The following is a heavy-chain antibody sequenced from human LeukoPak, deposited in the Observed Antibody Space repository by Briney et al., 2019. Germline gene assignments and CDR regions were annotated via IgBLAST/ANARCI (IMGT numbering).Heavy chain of an antibody. V-gene: IGHV3-23*01. CDR2: IRGSAYST. CDR3: ARNTSGFKLGDAFDI. CDR1: GFTFSSYA. D-gene: IGHD3-22*01. Sequence: GGSLRLSCAASGFTFSSYAMTWVRRAPGEGLEWISAIRGSAYSTSYADSVKGRFTISRDNSKNTLYLQMNSLRAEDTAIYYCARNTSGFKLGDAFDIWGQGTMVSVSS. J-gene: IGHJ3*02.